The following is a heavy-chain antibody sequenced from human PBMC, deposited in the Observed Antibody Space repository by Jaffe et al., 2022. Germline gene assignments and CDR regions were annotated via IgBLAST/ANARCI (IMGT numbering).Heavy chain of an antibody. D-gene: IGHD1-26*01. J-gene: IGHJ4*02. V-gene: IGHV3-30*02. CDR1: GFTFSSYG. CDR3: AKDTDDSGSYWGYYFDY. Sequence: QVQLVESGGGVVQPGGSLRLSCAASGFTFSSYGMHWVRQAPGKGLEWVAFIRYDGSNKYYADSVKGRFTISRDNSKNTLYLQMNSLRAEDTAVYYCAKDTDDSGSYWGYYFDYWGQGTLVTVSS. CDR2: IRYDGSNK.